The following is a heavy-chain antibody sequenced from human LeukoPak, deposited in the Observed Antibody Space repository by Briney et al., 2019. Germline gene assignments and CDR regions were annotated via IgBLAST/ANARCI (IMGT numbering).Heavy chain of an antibody. J-gene: IGHJ4*02. CDR3: ASVGLGFQVAGGNYFYY. CDR2: IYTSGST. Sequence: SQTLSLTCTASVGSISSGSYYWSWIRQPAGKGLEWIGRIYTSGSTNYNPSLKSRVTISVDTSKNQFSLKLSSVTAPDTAVYYCASVGLGFQVAGGNYFYYWVQGTLVTVSS. CDR1: VGSISSGSYY. D-gene: IGHD3-3*01. V-gene: IGHV4-61*02.